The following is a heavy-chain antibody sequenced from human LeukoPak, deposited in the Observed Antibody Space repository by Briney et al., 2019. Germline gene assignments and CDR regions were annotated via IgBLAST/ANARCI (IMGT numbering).Heavy chain of an antibody. CDR1: GGTFISYA. V-gene: IGHV1-69*05. J-gene: IGHJ5*02. CDR2: IIPIFGTA. CDR3: AIGLSYYVFWRGPNLFDP. D-gene: IGHD3-3*01. Sequence: ASVKVSCKASGGTFISYAISWVRQAPGQGLEWMGGIIPIFGTANYAQTFQGRVTITTDESTSTAYMELSSLRSEDTAVYCCAIGLSYYVFWRGPNLFDPWGQGTRVTVSS.